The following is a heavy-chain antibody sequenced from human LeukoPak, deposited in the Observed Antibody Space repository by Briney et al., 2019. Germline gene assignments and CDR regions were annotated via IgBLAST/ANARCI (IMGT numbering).Heavy chain of an antibody. CDR3: ARVAWDYYDSSGYRFDY. CDR1: GFTFSSYT. J-gene: IGHJ4*02. Sequence: KPGGSLRLSCAASGFTFSSYTMNWVRQAPGKGLECVSSIRSSSTYIYYADSVKGRFTISRDNAKNSLYLQMNSLRAEDTAVYYCARVAWDYYDSSGYRFDYWGQGTLVTVSS. V-gene: IGHV3-21*01. CDR2: IRSSSTYI. D-gene: IGHD3-22*01.